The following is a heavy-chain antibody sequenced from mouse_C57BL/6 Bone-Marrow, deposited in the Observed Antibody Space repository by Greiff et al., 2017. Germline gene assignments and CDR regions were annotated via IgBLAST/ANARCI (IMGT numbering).Heavy chain of an antibody. V-gene: IGHV1-19*01. CDR1: GYTFTDYY. J-gene: IGHJ4*01. CDR3: ARYVPVLYYAMDY. CDR2: INPYNGGT. Sequence: EVKLQQSGPVLVKPGASVKMSCKASGYTFTDYYMNWVKQSHGKSLEWIGVINPYNGGTSYNQKFTGKATLTVDKSSSTAYMELNSLTSEDSAVYYCARYVPVLYYAMDYWGQGTSVTVSS.